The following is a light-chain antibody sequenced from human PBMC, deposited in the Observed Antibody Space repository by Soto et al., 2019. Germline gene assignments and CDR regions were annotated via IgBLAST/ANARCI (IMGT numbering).Light chain of an antibody. J-gene: IGKJ4*01. CDR2: RAY. CDR3: QQYKSYPLT. Sequence: DIQMTQSPSTLSASVGDRVTITCRASQSISSWLAWYQQKPGKAPKLLIYRAYSLETGVPSRFSGSGSGTEFTLTISSLQPDDFVTYYCQQYKSYPLTFGGGTKVEIK. CDR1: QSISSW. V-gene: IGKV1-5*03.